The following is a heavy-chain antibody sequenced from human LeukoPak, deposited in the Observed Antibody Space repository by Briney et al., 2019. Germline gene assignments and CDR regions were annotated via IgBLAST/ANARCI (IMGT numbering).Heavy chain of an antibody. V-gene: IGHV3-7*01. CDR1: GFSFNKYW. J-gene: IGHJ5*02. CDR2: IKQDGSDK. D-gene: IGHD2/OR15-2a*01. CDR3: ARVVIVRGWFDP. Sequence: GGSLRLSCAASGFSFNKYWMSWVRQAPGKGLEWVANIKQDGSDKYYVDSVKGRFTISRDNAKNSLYLQMNSLRAEDTAVYYCARVVIVRGWFDPWGQGTLVTVSS.